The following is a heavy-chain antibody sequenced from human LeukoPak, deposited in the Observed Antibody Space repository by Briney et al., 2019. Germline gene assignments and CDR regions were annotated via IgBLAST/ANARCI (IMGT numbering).Heavy chain of an antibody. Sequence: GGSLRLSCAASGFTFSDYYMSWIRQAPGKGLEWVSYISSSGSTIYYADSVKGRFTISRDNAKNSLYLQMNSLRAEDTAVYYCASLLPAHYMDVWGKGITVTVSS. CDR2: ISSSGSTI. CDR1: GFTFSDYY. CDR3: ASLLPAHYMDV. J-gene: IGHJ6*03. V-gene: IGHV3-11*04.